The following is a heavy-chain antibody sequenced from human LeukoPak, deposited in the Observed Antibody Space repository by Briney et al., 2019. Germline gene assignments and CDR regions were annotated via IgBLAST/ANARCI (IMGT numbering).Heavy chain of an antibody. V-gene: IGHV1-18*01. D-gene: IGHD3-22*01. CDR3: ARGGPYYYDSSGYWFDP. CDR1: GYTFTSYG. CDR2: ISAYNGNT. J-gene: IGHJ5*02. Sequence: ASVKVSCKASGYTFTSYGISWVRQAPGQGLEWMGWISAYNGNTNYAQKLQGRVTMTTDTSTSTAYMELRSLRSDDTAVYYCARGGPYYYDSSGYWFDPWGQGTLVTVSS.